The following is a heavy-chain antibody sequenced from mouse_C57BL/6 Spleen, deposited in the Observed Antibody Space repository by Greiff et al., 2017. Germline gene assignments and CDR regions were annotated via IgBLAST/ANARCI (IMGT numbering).Heavy chain of an antibody. CDR3: TGGGWEGDPDY. D-gene: IGHD3-3*01. J-gene: IGHJ2*01. Sequence: EVMLVESGGGLVQPGGSMKLSCVASGFTFSNYWMNWVRQSPEKGLEWVAQIRLKSDNYATHYAESVKGRFTISRDDSKSSVYLQMNNLRAEDTGIYYCTGGGWEGDPDYWGQGTTLTVSS. V-gene: IGHV6-3*01. CDR2: IRLKSDNYAT. CDR1: GFTFSNYW.